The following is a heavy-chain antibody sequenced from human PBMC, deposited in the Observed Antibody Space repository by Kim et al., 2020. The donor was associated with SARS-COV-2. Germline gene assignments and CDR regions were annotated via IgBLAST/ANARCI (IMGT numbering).Heavy chain of an antibody. CDR3: ARAAREWSFSFGCDY. Sequence: GGSLRLSCAASGFTFSSYSMNWVRQAPGKGLEWVSSISSSSSYIYYADSVKGRFTISRDNAKNSLYLQMNSLRAEDTAVYYCARAAREWSFSFGCDYWGQGTLVTVSS. J-gene: IGHJ4*02. D-gene: IGHD3-3*01. V-gene: IGHV3-21*01. CDR2: ISSSSSYI. CDR1: GFTFSSYS.